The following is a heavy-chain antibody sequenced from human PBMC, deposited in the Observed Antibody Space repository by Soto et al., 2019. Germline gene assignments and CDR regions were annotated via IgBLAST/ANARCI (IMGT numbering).Heavy chain of an antibody. D-gene: IGHD3-9*01. J-gene: IGHJ4*02. CDR1: GFTFSSYA. Sequence: PGESLKISCAASGFTFSSYAMSWVRQAPGKGLEWVSAFRGDGTGAHYADSVKGRFTISRDNSKNTLYLHMNSLRAEDTAVYYCAKLPQYDILTGYINYFDYWGQGTLVTVSS. V-gene: IGHV3-23*01. CDR3: AKLPQYDILTGYINYFDY. CDR2: FRGDGTGA.